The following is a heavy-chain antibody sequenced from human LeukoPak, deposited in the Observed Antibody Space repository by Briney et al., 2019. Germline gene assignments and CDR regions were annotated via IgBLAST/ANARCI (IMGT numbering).Heavy chain of an antibody. J-gene: IGHJ4*02. V-gene: IGHV3-7*01. CDR1: GFTFSNYW. CDR3: ARVWGY. CDR2: IEPDGSEK. D-gene: IGHD3-16*01. Sequence: GALRLSCAASGFTFSNYWMSWVRQAPGKGLEWVANIEPDGSEKYYVDSVKGRFTISRDNAENSLYLQMNSLRAEDTAVYYCARVWGYWGQGTLVTVSS.